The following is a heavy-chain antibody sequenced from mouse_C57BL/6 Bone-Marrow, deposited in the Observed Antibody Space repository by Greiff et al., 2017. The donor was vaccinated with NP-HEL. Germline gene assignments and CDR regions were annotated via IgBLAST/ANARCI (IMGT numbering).Heavy chain of an antibody. V-gene: IGHV5-2*01. CDR2: IHSDGGST. D-gene: IGHD1-1*01. CDR3: ARAHGSSPAWFAY. J-gene: IGHJ3*01. CDR1: EYEFPSHD. Sequence: EVKLVESGGGLVQPGESLKLSCESNEYEFPSHDMSWVRKTPEKRLELVAAIHSDGGSTYYPDTMERRFIISRDNTKKTLYLQMSRLRAEDTALYYCARAHGSSPAWFAYWGQGTLVTVSA.